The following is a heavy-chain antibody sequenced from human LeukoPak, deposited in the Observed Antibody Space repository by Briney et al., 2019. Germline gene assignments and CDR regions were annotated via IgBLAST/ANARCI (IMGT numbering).Heavy chain of an antibody. CDR2: IIPILGIA. D-gene: IGHD6-6*01. CDR1: GGTFSSYA. Sequence: SVKVSCKASGGTFSSYAISWVRQAPGQGLEWMGRIIPILGIANYAQKFQGRVTVTADKSTSTAYMELSSLRSEDTAVYYCARGASSSPYYYYYGMDVWGQGTTVTVSS. V-gene: IGHV1-69*04. CDR3: ARGASSSPYYYYYGMDV. J-gene: IGHJ6*02.